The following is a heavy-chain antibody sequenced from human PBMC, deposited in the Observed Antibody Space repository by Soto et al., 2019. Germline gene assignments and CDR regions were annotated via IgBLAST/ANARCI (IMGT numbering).Heavy chain of an antibody. V-gene: IGHV4-59*08. Sequence: SEIMSLTCTVSDGSISNFSWSCIRKPPGKGLEWIGYVYYTGSTSYNPSLKRPVTFSADSSRGQFSLRLNSVTAADTAVYYCARTVLGPDLLADSFVDYYYYMDVWGQGTTVTVSS. D-gene: IGHD3-9*01. CDR2: VYYTGST. CDR3: ARTVLGPDLLADSFVDYYYYMDV. J-gene: IGHJ6*03. CDR1: DGSISNFS.